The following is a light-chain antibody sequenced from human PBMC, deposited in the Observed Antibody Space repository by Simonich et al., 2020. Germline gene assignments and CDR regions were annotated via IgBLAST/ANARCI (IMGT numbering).Light chain of an antibody. V-gene: IGKV1-5*03. J-gene: IGKJ3*01. CDR2: KAS. CDR1: QSISSW. CDR3: QQYNSYSPSYT. Sequence: DIQMTQSPSTLSASVGDRVTITCRASQSISSWLAWYQQKPGKATKLLIYKASSLESAFPSRFSGSGSGTEFTLTISSLQPDDFATYYCQQYNSYSPSYTFGPGTKVDIK.